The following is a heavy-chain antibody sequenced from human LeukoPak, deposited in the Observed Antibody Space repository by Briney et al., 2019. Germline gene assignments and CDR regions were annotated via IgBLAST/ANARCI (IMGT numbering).Heavy chain of an antibody. V-gene: IGHV3-9*01. CDR2: ITWNSDAL. J-gene: IGHJ3*02. Sequence: GGSLRLSCAASGFTFDNYAMHWVRQAPGKGLEWVSGITWNSDALGYADSVKGRFTISRDNAKNSLYLQMNSLRAEDTAVYYCARVKEASAFDIWGQGTIVTVSS. CDR1: GFTFDNYA. CDR3: ARVKEASAFDI. D-gene: IGHD5-12*01.